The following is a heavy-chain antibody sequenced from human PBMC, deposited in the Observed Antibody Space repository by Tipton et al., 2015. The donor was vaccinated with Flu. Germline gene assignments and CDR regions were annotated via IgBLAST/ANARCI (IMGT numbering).Heavy chain of an antibody. CDR3: ARVGYDKDGMDI. V-gene: IGHV3-23*01. D-gene: IGHD5-12*01. CDR1: GFTFSNYV. CDR2: ISGSGSRT. J-gene: IGHJ6*02. Sequence: SLRLSCAASGFTFSNYVMTWVRQAPGKGLEWVSGISGSGSRTYYADSVKGRFTVSRDNSKNTLYLQLSSLRAEDTAVYYCARVGYDKDGMDIWGRGTTVTVSS.